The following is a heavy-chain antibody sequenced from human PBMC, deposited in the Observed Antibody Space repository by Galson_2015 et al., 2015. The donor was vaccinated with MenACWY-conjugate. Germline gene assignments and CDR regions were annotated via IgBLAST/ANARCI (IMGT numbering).Heavy chain of an antibody. CDR3: ARGGGGRFDY. CDR1: GFTVGSDY. D-gene: IGHD3-16*01. CDR2: IYSGGST. V-gene: IGHV3-66*02. J-gene: IGHJ4*02. Sequence: SLRLSCAVSGFTVGSDYMSWVRQAPGKGLEWVSVIYSGGSTYYADSVKGRFTISRDSSKNTLYLQMNSLRPEDTAVFYCARGGGGRFDYWGQGALVTVSS.